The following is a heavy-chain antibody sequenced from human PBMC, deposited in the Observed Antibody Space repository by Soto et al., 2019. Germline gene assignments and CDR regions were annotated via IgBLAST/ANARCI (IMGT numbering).Heavy chain of an antibody. CDR2: IYSSEHF. CDR1: YFGTYY. Sequence: QVQLQESGPGLVQPSETLSLTCTGAYFGTYYWSWIRQPPGKGLEWVGYIYSSEHFKYNPSLKSRLTLSVDPSKTQVSLRLTSVTAADTAVYYSAREGGGYRFDRWGQGTLVTVSS. D-gene: IGHD3-16*02. CDR3: AREGGGYRFDR. J-gene: IGHJ4*02. V-gene: IGHV4-59*01.